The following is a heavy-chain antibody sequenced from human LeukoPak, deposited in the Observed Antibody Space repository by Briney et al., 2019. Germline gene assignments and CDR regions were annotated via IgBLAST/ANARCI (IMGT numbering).Heavy chain of an antibody. Sequence: ASVKVSCKASGYTFTSSVISWVRQAPGQGLEWMGWINPNSGGTNYAQKFQGRVTMTRDTSISTAYMELSRLRSDDTAVYYCAREVVGATKFYWFDPWGQGTLVTVSS. D-gene: IGHD1-26*01. V-gene: IGHV1-2*02. CDR2: INPNSGGT. J-gene: IGHJ5*02. CDR1: GYTFTSSV. CDR3: AREVVGATKFYWFDP.